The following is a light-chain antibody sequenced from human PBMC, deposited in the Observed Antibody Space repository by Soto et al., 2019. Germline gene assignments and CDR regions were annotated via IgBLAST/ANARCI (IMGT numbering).Light chain of an antibody. CDR2: SDN. J-gene: IGLJ3*02. Sequence: SYELTQPPSVSVAPGQTARITCGGSNIGKKSGYWHQQRPGQAPVVVIYSDNDRPSGIPERFSGSNSGNTATLTISRVEAGDEADYYCQVWDGSADPWVFGGGTKLTVL. CDR1: NIGKKS. V-gene: IGLV3-21*02. CDR3: QVWDGSADPWV.